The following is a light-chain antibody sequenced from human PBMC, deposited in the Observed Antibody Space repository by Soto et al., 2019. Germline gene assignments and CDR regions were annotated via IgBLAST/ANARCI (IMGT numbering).Light chain of an antibody. CDR3: QHRRT. Sequence: DIQRTQCCSTLSGSLGDRVTITCRASQNINNWIAWYQQKPGKAPKFLIYDASTLESGVPSRFSGSGFGTELRLTISSLQPDDFGSYYCQHRRTFGQGTKVDI. V-gene: IGKV1-5*01. CDR2: DAS. CDR1: QNINNW. J-gene: IGKJ1*01.